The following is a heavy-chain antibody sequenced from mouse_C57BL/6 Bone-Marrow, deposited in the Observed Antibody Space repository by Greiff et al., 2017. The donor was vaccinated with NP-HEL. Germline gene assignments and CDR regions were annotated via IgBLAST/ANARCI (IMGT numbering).Heavy chain of an antibody. CDR2: FHPYNDDT. V-gene: IGHV1-47*01. CDR1: GYTFTTYP. CDR3: ASRSYFASAMDY. Sequence: VQLQQSGAELVKPGASVKMSCKASGYTFTTYPIEWMKQSHGKCLEWIGNFHPYNDDTKYNEKFKGKATLTVEKSSSTVYVDLSRLTSDDSAFSYCASRSYFASAMDYWGQGTSVTVSS. D-gene: IGHD2-12*01. J-gene: IGHJ4*01.